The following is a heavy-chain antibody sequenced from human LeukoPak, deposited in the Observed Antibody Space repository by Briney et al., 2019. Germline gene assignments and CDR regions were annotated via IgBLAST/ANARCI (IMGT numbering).Heavy chain of an antibody. J-gene: IGHJ4*02. D-gene: IGHD3-10*01. CDR1: GFTFSSYG. CDR2: INHSGST. Sequence: GSLRLSCAASGFTFSSYGMHWIRQPPGKGLEWIGEINHSGSTNYNPSLKSRVTISVDTSKKQFSLKLSSVTAADTAMYYCASPWGYGSGIWGQGTLVTVSS. V-gene: IGHV4-34*01. CDR3: ASPWGYGSGI.